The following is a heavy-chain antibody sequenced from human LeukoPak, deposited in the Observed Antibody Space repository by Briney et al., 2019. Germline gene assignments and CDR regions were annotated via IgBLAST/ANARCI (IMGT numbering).Heavy chain of an antibody. CDR3: ATGGAVAGRFAY. Sequence: GGSLRLSCAASGFSFSSNCMSWVRQAPGKGLEWVAKVKEDGNEIYYVDSVKGRFTISRDNTKNSLFLQMNSLRAEDTAVYYCATGGAVAGRFAYWVQGTLVTVSS. D-gene: IGHD6-19*01. V-gene: IGHV3-7*01. CDR1: GFSFSSNC. CDR2: VKEDGNEI. J-gene: IGHJ4*02.